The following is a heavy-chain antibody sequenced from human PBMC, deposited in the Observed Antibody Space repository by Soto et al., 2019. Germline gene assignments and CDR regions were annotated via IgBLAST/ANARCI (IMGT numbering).Heavy chain of an antibody. Sequence: GGSLRLSCAASGFTFSSYGMHWVRQAPGKGLEWVAGISYDGSNKYYADSVKGRFTISRDNSKNTLYLQMNSLRAEDTAVYYCANAYSYVYHLDYWGQGTLVTVSS. CDR3: ANAYSYVYHLDY. CDR2: ISYDGSNK. J-gene: IGHJ4*02. CDR1: GFTFSSYG. D-gene: IGHD5-18*01. V-gene: IGHV3-30*18.